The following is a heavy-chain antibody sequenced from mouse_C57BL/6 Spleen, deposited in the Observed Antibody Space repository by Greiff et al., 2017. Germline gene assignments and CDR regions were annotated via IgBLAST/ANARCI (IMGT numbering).Heavy chain of an antibody. Sequence: QVQLKESGAELVRPGASVKLSCKASGYTFTDYYINWVKQRPGQGLEWIARIDPGSGNTYYNEKFKGKATLTAEKSSSTAYMQLSSLTSEDSAVCVCEREDDLDYWGQGTTVTVSS. CDR3: EREDDLDY. V-gene: IGHV1-76*01. CDR2: IDPGSGNT. J-gene: IGHJ2*01. CDR1: GYTFTDYY.